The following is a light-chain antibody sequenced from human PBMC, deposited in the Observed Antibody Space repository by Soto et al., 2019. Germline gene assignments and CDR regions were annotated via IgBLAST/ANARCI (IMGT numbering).Light chain of an antibody. CDR2: AAS. CDR3: LQHNSYPVT. Sequence: DIHMTQSPSSLSASVGDRVTITCRASQIISTYLNWYQQRAGLAPRLLIYAASSLQSGVPPRFSGSGSGTDFTLTISSLQPEDFATYYCLQHNSYPVTFGQGTKVDIK. V-gene: IGKV1-39*01. J-gene: IGKJ1*01. CDR1: QIISTY.